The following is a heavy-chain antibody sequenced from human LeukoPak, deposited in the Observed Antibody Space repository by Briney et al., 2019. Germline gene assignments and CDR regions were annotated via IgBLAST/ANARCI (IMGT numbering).Heavy chain of an antibody. J-gene: IGHJ6*03. V-gene: IGHV3-23*01. D-gene: IGHD7-27*01. Sequence: GGSLRLSCAASGFTFSSYSMSWVRLAPGKGLEWVSGISGSGDNRYYADSVKGRFTISRDNSKNTLYLQMNSLRAEDTAVYYCAKDVPKTGAYYYMDVWGKGTTVTVSS. CDR2: ISGSGDNR. CDR3: AKDVPKTGAYYYMDV. CDR1: GFTFSSYS.